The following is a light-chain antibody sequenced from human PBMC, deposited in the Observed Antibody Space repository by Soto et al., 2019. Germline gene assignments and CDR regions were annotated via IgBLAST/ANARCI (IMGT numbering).Light chain of an antibody. CDR3: TSYTSSSTHV. J-gene: IGLJ1*01. CDR1: SSDIGGYDY. CDR2: GVT. V-gene: IGLV2-14*01. Sequence: QSVLTQPASVSGSPGQSITISCTGTSSDIGGYDYVSWYQHHPGKAPKFIIYGVTNRPSGVSHRFSGSKSANTASLTISGLQAEDEADYYCTSYTSSSTHVFVTGTKVTAL.